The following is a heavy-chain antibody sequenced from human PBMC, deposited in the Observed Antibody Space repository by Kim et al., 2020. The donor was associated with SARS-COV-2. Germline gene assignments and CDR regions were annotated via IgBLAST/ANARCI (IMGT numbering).Heavy chain of an antibody. J-gene: IGHJ6*02. CDR2: IYSGGSST. CDR3: AKDTVRGYSGYDGNYYYYGMDV. D-gene: IGHD5-12*01. V-gene: IGHV3-23*03. Sequence: GGSLRLSCAASGFTFSSYAMSWVRQAPGKGLEWVSVIYSGGSSTYYADSVKGRFTISRDNSKNTLYLQMNSLRAEDTAVYYCAKDTVRGYSGYDGNYYYYGMDVWGQGTTVTVSS. CDR1: GFTFSSYA.